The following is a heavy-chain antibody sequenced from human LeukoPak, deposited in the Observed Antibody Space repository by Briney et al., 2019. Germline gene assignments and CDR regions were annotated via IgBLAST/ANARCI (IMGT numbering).Heavy chain of an antibody. J-gene: IGHJ4*02. CDR1: GASVRSRY. D-gene: IGHD5-24*01. V-gene: IGHV4-59*02. CDR3: ARRDGDNYDFDY. CDR2: GFYIGRT. Sequence: SETLSLTCTVSGASVRSRYWSWIRQTPGKGLEWLGYGFYIGRTNYNPSLGSRVALSLDTSKNQFSLRLTAVTAADTAAYYCARRDGDNYDFDYWGQGILVTVSS.